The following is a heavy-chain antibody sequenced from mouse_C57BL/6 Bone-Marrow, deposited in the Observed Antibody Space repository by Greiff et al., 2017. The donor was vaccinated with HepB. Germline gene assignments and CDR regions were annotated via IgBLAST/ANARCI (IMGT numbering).Heavy chain of an antibody. Sequence: EVMLVESGGGLVKPGGSLKLSCAASGFTFSDYGMHWVRQAPEKGLEWVAYISSGSSTIYYADTVKGRFTISRDNAKNTLFLQMTSLRSEDTAMYYCARDYYDYLWYFDVWGTGTTVTVSS. CDR2: ISSGSSTI. CDR1: GFTFSDYG. D-gene: IGHD2-4*01. V-gene: IGHV5-17*01. CDR3: ARDYYDYLWYFDV. J-gene: IGHJ1*03.